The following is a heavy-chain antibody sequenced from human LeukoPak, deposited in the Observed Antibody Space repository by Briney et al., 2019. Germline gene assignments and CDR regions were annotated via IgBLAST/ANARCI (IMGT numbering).Heavy chain of an antibody. V-gene: IGHV4-39*07. J-gene: IGHJ3*02. CDR2: IYYSGST. Sequence: PSETLSLTCTVSGGSISSSSYYWGWIRQPPGKGLEWIGSIYYSGSTYYNPSLKSRVTISVDTSKNQFSLKLSSVTAADTAVYYCARDLDTASIWFGGIRGAFDIWGQGTMVTVSS. CDR3: ARDLDTASIWFGGIRGAFDI. CDR1: GGSISSSSYY. D-gene: IGHD3-10*01.